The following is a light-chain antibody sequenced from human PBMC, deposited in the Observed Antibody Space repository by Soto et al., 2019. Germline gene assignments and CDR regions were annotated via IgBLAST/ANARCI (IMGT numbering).Light chain of an antibody. Sequence: QSALTQPASVSGSPGQSITISCTGTSSDVGGYKYVSWYQQHPGKAPKLMIYEVSNRPSGVFHRFSGSKSGNTASLTISGLQAEDEADYYCSSYTSSTTVVFGGGTKVTVL. V-gene: IGLV2-14*01. CDR1: SSDVGGYKY. CDR2: EVS. J-gene: IGLJ2*01. CDR3: SSYTSSTTVV.